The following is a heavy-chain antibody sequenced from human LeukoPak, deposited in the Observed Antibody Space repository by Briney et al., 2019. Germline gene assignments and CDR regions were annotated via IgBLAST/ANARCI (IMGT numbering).Heavy chain of an antibody. CDR3: AGGITGGDY. Sequence: ASVKVSCKASGYTFTDYYIHWVRQAPGQGLEWMGWINPNGGVTNYAQKFQGRVTVTRDTSINTAYMELSSLRSDDTALYYCAGGITGGDYWGQGTLVTVSS. J-gene: IGHJ4*02. CDR2: INPNGGVT. D-gene: IGHD1-14*01. V-gene: IGHV1-2*02. CDR1: GYTFTDYY.